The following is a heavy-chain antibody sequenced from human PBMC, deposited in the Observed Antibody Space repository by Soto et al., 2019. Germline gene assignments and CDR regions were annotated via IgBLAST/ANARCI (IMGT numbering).Heavy chain of an antibody. CDR3: AAYSSSPQGDWFDP. J-gene: IGHJ5*02. V-gene: IGHV1-18*01. CDR2: ISAYNGNT. D-gene: IGHD6-6*01. CDR1: GYTFTSYG. Sequence: ASVKVSCKASGYTFTSYGISWVRQAPGQGLERMGWISAYNGNTNYAQKLQGRVTMTTDTSTSTAYMELRSLRSDDTAVYYCAAYSSSPQGDWFDPWGQGTLVTVSS.